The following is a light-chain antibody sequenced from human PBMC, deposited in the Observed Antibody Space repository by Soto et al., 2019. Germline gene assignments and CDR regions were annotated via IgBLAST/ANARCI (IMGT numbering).Light chain of an antibody. V-gene: IGKV1-39*01. J-gene: IGKJ2*01. CDR2: AAS. Sequence: DIQMTQPPSSLSASIGDRVTITCRASQNINSHLNWYQQKPGKAPKVVIYAASRLQSGVPSRFRGGGAGTEFTLTNSRGEPEDGATYDGQESHITTLFTFGKGTKLQIK. CDR1: QNINSH. CDR3: QESHITTLFT.